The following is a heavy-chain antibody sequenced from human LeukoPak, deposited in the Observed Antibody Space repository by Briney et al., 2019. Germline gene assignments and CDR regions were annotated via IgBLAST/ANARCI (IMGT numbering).Heavy chain of an antibody. J-gene: IGHJ5*02. Sequence: SETLSLTCTVSGGSFSGSYWSWIRQPAGKRPEWIGRIFSSGSTNYNPSLKSRVTMSADTSKSQFSLKLTSVTAADTAVYYCARVSYDSSGYYSSSRRGDWFDPWGQGTLVTVSS. D-gene: IGHD3-22*01. CDR3: ARVSYDSSGYYSSSRRGDWFDP. V-gene: IGHV4-4*07. CDR2: IFSSGST. CDR1: GGSFSGSY.